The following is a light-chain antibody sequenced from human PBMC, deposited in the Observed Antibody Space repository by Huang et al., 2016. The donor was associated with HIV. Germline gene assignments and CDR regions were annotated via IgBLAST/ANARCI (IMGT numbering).Light chain of an antibody. Sequence: IQLTQSPSSLSASVGDRVTITCRASQGISSYLAWYQQKPGKAPKLLISAASTLQSGVPSGFSGSGSGTYFTLTISSLQPEDFATYHGQQLNSNPPTFGQGTKVEIK. J-gene: IGKJ1*01. CDR1: QGISSY. CDR3: QQLNSNPPT. V-gene: IGKV1-9*01. CDR2: AAS.